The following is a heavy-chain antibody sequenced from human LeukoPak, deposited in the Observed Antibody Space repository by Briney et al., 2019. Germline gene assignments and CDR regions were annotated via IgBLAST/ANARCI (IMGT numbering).Heavy chain of an antibody. Sequence: GGSLRLSCAASGFTFSTYAMSWVRQAPGEGLEWVSTISGSGGSTYYADSVKGRFTISRDNSKNTLYLQMNSLRAEDTAVYYCAKGTTVVTQAYWYFDLWGRGTLVTVSS. CDR2: ISGSGGST. CDR3: AKGTTVVTQAYWYFDL. V-gene: IGHV3-23*01. J-gene: IGHJ2*01. CDR1: GFTFSTYA. D-gene: IGHD4-23*01.